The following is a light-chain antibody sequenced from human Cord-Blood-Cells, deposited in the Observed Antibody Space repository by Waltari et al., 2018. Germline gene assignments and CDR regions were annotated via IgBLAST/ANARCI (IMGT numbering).Light chain of an antibody. CDR1: QGISSY. V-gene: IGKV1-9*01. CDR2: SAS. CDR3: QRLNSYPLVT. J-gene: IGKJ3*01. Sequence: IQLSQSQSSLSASVGDRVTITCRASQGISSYLAWYQQKPEKAPKLLSYSASTLQRGVPSRFSGRGSGTDFTLTISSLQPEDFATYYCQRLNSYPLVTFGPGTKVDIK.